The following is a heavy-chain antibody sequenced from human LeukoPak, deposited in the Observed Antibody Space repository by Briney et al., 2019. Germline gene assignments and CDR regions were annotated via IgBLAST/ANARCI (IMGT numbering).Heavy chain of an antibody. CDR3: ARDREDYGDYVPFDY. J-gene: IGHJ4*02. D-gene: IGHD4-17*01. V-gene: IGHV4-59*01. CDR1: GGSISSYY. CDR2: IYYSGST. Sequence: PSETLSLTCTVSGGSISSYYWSWIRQPPGKGLEWIGYIYYSGSTNYNPSLKSRVTISVDTSKNQFSLKLSSVTAAGTAVYYCARDREDYGDYVPFDYWGQGTLVTVSS.